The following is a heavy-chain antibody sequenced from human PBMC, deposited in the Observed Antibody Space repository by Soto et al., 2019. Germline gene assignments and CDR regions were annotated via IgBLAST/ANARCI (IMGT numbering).Heavy chain of an antibody. J-gene: IGHJ4*02. V-gene: IGHV3-7*01. D-gene: IGHD6-19*01. CDR3: ARSDKFGWVDY. Sequence: GESLKISCAASGFTFSSYWMSWVRQAPGRSLEWVANINFGGGEKYHVDSVEGRFDISRDNPKNSLYLEMNSLRAEDTAVYYCARSDKFGWVDYWGGGILVTVSS. CDR2: INFGGGEK. CDR1: GFTFSSYW.